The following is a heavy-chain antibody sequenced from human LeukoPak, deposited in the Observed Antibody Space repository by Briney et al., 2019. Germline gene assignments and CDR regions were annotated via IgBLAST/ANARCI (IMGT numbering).Heavy chain of an antibody. CDR1: QFTFSSHA. D-gene: IGHD3-16*01. J-gene: IGHJ6*03. Sequence: GGSLRLSCAASQFTFSSHAMNWVRQAPGKGLDWVAVMSFDGSHIYYADSVKGRFTISRDNSKNTLFLQMNSLNADDTAVYYCARGGTYYHQYYYMDVWGKGTTVTASS. CDR2: MSFDGSHI. V-gene: IGHV3-30*01. CDR3: ARGGTYYHQYYYMDV.